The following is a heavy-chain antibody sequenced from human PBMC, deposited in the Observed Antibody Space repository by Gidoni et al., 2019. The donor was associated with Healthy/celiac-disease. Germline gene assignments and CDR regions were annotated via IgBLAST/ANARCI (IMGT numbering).Heavy chain of an antibody. V-gene: IGHV3-21*01. J-gene: IGHJ4*02. CDR1: GFTFNNYN. CDR3: ARDPGGQWVGLTPWVH. Sequence: EVQLVESGGGLVKPGGSLRLSCAASGFTFNNYNMNWVRQAPGKGLEWVSSISSSSNYIYYADSVKGRFTVSRDNAKNSLYLQMNSLRAEDTAVYYCARDPGGQWVGLTPWVHWGQGTLVTVSS. CDR2: ISSSSNYI. D-gene: IGHD6-19*01.